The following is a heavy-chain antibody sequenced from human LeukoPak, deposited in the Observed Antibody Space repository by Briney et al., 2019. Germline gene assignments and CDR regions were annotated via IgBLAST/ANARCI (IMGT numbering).Heavy chain of an antibody. Sequence: PGGSLRLSCAASGFIFSNYWMSWVRQAPGKGLEWVANIKQDGSEKYYVDSVKGRFTISRDNAKNSLYLQMNSLRAEDTAVYYCARDYYASKGAFDIWGQGTMVTVSS. V-gene: IGHV3-7*01. J-gene: IGHJ3*02. CDR3: ARDYYASKGAFDI. CDR2: IKQDGSEK. CDR1: GFIFSNYW. D-gene: IGHD3-10*01.